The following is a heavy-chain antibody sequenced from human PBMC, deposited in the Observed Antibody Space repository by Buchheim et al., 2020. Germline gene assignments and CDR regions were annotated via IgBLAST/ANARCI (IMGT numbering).Heavy chain of an antibody. CDR2: VYYNGVT. CDR3: ARGLATPAYTSGDFDS. D-gene: IGHD6-13*01. J-gene: IGHJ4*02. CDR1: GGSFSGYY. Sequence: QLQLQESGPGLVKPSETLSLTCAVYGGSFSGYYWSWIRQPPGKGLEWIGYVYYNGVTNYNPSLKSRVVISVDTSKNQFSLKVTSVTAADTAVYYCARGLATPAYTSGDFDSWGQGTL. V-gene: IGHV4-59*01.